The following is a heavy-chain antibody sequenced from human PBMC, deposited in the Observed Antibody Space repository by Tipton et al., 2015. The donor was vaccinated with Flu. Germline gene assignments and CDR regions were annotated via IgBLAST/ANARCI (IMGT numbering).Heavy chain of an antibody. D-gene: IGHD5-12*01. J-gene: IGHJ3*02. V-gene: IGHV4-59*01. Sequence: TLSLTCTVSGGSISSYYWSWIRQPPGKGLEWIGYIYYSGSTNYNPSLKSRVTISVDTSKNQFSLKLSSVTAADTAVYYCARAGYTPADAFDIWGQGTMGTVSS. CDR3: ARAGYTPADAFDI. CDR1: GGSISSYY. CDR2: IYYSGST.